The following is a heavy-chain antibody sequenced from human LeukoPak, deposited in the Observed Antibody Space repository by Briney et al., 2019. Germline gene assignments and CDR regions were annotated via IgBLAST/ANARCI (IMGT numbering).Heavy chain of an antibody. Sequence: PSETLSLTCTVSGGSISSSSYYWGWIRQPPGKGLEWIGSIYYSGSTYYNPSLKSRVTISVDTSKNQFSLKLSSVTAADTAVYYCARGVYYDSSGYYGVHCFDPWGQGTLVTVSS. D-gene: IGHD3-22*01. CDR2: IYYSGST. V-gene: IGHV4-39*07. CDR1: GGSISSSSYY. CDR3: ARGVYYDSSGYYGVHCFDP. J-gene: IGHJ5*02.